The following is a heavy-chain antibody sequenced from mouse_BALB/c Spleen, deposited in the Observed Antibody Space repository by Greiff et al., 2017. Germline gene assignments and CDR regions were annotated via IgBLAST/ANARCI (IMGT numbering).Heavy chain of an antibody. CDR1: GYSITSDYA. J-gene: IGHJ1*01. D-gene: IGHD1-1*01. CDR3: AREAITTVPRYFDV. V-gene: IGHV3-2*02. CDR2: ISYSGST. Sequence: EVKLMESGPGLVKPSQSLSLTCTVTGYSITSDYAWNWIRQFPGNKLEWMGYISYSGSTSYNPSLKSRISITRDTSKNQFFLQLNSVTTEDTATYYCAREAITTVPRYFDVWGAGTTVTVSS.